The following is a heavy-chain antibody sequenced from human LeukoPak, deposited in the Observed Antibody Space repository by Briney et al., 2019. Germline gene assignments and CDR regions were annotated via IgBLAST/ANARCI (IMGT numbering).Heavy chain of an antibody. V-gene: IGHV1-18*01. CDR1: GYTFTSYG. D-gene: IGHD3-3*01. Sequence: ASVKVSCKASGYTFTSYGISWVRQAPGQGLEWMGWISAYNGNTNYAQKLQGRVTMTTDTSTSTAYMELRSLRSDDTAVYYCARVLGYDFLLGGNWFDPWGQGTLVTVSS. CDR3: ARVLGYDFLLGGNWFDP. J-gene: IGHJ5*02. CDR2: ISAYNGNT.